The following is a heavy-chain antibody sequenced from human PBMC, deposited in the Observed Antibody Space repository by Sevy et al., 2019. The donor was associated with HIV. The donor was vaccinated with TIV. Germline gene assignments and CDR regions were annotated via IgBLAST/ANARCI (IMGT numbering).Heavy chain of an antibody. CDR1: GDTIVSSGHY. CDR3: AREAGGYDYDYGMDV. CDR2: VYYNGHT. V-gene: IGHV4-39*01. J-gene: IGHJ6*02. Sequence: SETLSLICTISGDTIVSSGHYWGWIRQTPGKGLEWIGSVYYNGHTYYNPSLKSRLTISIDTSKNQFSLNLNSVTAADTGIYFCAREAGGYDYDYGMDVWGQGITVTVSS. D-gene: IGHD6-13*01.